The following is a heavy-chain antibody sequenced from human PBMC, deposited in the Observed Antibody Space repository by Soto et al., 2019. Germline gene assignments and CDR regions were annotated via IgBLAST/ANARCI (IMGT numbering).Heavy chain of an antibody. CDR3: AILMRGSDAFDI. V-gene: IGHV1-69*13. D-gene: IGHD5-12*01. CDR1: GGTFSSYA. CDR2: IIPIFGTA. J-gene: IGHJ3*02. Sequence: ASVKVSCKASGGTFSSYAISWVRQAPGQGLEWMGGIIPIFGTANYAQKFQGRVTITADESTSTAYMELSSLRFEDTAVYYCAILMRGSDAFDIWGQGTMVTVSS.